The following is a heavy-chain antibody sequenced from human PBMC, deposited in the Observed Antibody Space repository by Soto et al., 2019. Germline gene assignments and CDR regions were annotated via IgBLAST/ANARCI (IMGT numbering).Heavy chain of an antibody. CDR3: ARGDCSGGSCYSDAFDI. CDR2: INPNSGGT. CDR1: GYTFTGYY. Sequence: ASVKVSCKASGYTFTGYYMHWVRQAPGQGLEWMGWINPNSGGTNYAQKFQGWVTMTRDTSISTAYMELSRLRSDDTAVYYCARGDCSGGSCYSDAFDIWGQGTMVPSPQ. J-gene: IGHJ3*02. V-gene: IGHV1-2*04. D-gene: IGHD2-15*01.